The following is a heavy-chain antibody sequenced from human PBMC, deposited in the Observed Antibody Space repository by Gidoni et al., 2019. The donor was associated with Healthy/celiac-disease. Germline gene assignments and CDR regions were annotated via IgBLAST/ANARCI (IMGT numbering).Heavy chain of an antibody. J-gene: IGHJ6*03. Sequence: VQLLESGGGLVQPGGSLRISCAACGFTFSSDAMSWVRQAPGKGLEWVSAISGSGGSTYYAYSVKGRFTISRDNSKNTRYLQMNSLRAEDTAVYYCAKEPHSSSRPRYMDVWGKGTTVTVS. CDR2: ISGSGGST. D-gene: IGHD6-6*01. CDR1: GFTFSSDA. V-gene: IGHV3-23*01. CDR3: AKEPHSSSRPRYMDV.